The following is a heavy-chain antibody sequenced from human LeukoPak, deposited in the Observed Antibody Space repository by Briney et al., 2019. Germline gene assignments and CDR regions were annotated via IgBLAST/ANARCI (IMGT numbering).Heavy chain of an antibody. CDR1: GFTFSSYS. V-gene: IGHV3-21*01. D-gene: IGHD5-24*01. CDR2: ISSSSSYI. J-gene: IGHJ4*02. Sequence: GGSLRLSCAASGFTFSSYSMTWVRQAPGKGPEWVSSISSSSSYIYYADSVKGRFTISRDNAKNSLYLQMNSLRAEDTAVYYCARFRDGTDYWGQGTLVTVSS. CDR3: ARFRDGTDY.